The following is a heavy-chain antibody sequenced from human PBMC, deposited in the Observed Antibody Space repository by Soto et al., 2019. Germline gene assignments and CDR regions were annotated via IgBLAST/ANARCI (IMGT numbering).Heavy chain of an antibody. V-gene: IGHV3-13*01. CDR2: IGTSGYT. J-gene: IGHJ5*02. D-gene: IGHD3-10*01. CDR1: GFTFSSYD. CDR3: SRDNKGSGSYYIYNWFDP. Sequence: GGSLRLSCAASGFTFSSYDMHWVRQATGKGLEWVSAIGTSGYTYYPGSVKGRFTISRENAKNSLYRQMNSLRAEDTAVYYCSRDNKGSGSYYIYNWFDPWGQGTLVTVSS.